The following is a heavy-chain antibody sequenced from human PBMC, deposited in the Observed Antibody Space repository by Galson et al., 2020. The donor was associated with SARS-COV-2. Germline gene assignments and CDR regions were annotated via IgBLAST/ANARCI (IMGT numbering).Heavy chain of an antibody. J-gene: IGHJ1*01. CDR3: AKGVCSGGSCYQAWEYFQH. Sequence: SLKISCAASGFTFDDYAMHWVRQAPGKGLEWVSGISWNSGSIGYADSVKGRFTISRDNAKNSLYLQMNSLRAEDTALYYCAKGVCSGGSCYQAWEYFQHWGQGTLVTVSS. CDR1: GFTFDDYA. V-gene: IGHV3-9*01. D-gene: IGHD2-15*01. CDR2: ISWNSGSI.